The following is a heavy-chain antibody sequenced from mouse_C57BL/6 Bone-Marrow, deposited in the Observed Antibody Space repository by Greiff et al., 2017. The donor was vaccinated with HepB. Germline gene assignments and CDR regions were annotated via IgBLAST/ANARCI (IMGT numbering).Heavy chain of an antibody. CDR3: ARNALYDGYLAWFAY. CDR2: IWTGGGT. D-gene: IGHD2-3*01. V-gene: IGHV2-9-1*01. CDR1: GFSLTSYA. J-gene: IGHJ3*01. Sequence: VQLQESGPGLVAPSQSLSITCTVSGFSLTSYAISWVRQPPGKGLEWLGVIWTGGGTNYNSALKSRLSISKDNSKSQVFLKMNSLQTDDTARYYCARNALYDGYLAWFAYWGQGTLVTVSA.